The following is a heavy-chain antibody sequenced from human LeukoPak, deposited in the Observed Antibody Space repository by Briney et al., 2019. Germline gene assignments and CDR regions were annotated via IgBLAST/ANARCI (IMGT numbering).Heavy chain of an antibody. Sequence: ASVKVSCKASGYTFTSYAMHWVRQAPGQRLEWMGWINAGSGNTKYSQKFQGRVTITRDTSASTAYMELSSLRSEDTAVYYCARLSGWSTDDYYYGMDVWGQGTTVTVSS. CDR3: ARLSGWSTDDYYYGMDV. D-gene: IGHD6-19*01. CDR2: INAGSGNT. CDR1: GYTFTSYA. J-gene: IGHJ6*02. V-gene: IGHV1-3*01.